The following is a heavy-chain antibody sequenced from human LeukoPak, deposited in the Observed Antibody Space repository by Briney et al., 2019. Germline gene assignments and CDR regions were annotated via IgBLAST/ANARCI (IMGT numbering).Heavy chain of an antibody. V-gene: IGHV4-39*07. Sequence: SETLSLTCTVSGGSISSSSYYWGWIRQPPGKGLEWIGSVYYTGASYYNPSLKSRVTISIDTSKKHFSLKLTSVTAADTAVYYCARPYTSAWLFAFAVWGQGTMVTVSS. J-gene: IGHJ3*01. CDR2: VYYTGAS. CDR3: ARPYTSAWLFAFAV. CDR1: GGSISSSSYY. D-gene: IGHD6-19*01.